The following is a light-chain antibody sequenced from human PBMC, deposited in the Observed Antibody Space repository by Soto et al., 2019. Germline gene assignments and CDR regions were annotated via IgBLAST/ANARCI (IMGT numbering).Light chain of an antibody. CDR1: QSISSW. J-gene: IGKJ1*01. Sequence: DIQMTQSPSTLSASVGDRVIITCRASQSISSWLARYQQKPGTAPKLLIYKASTLQSGVPSRFSGSGSGTEFTLTISSLQPDDSATYYCQQYSDNWTFGQGTKVEIK. CDR3: QQYSDNWT. V-gene: IGKV1-5*03. CDR2: KAS.